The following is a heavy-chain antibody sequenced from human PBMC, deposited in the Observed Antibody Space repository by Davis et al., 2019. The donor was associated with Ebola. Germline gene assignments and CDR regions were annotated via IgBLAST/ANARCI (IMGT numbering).Heavy chain of an antibody. D-gene: IGHD3-22*01. V-gene: IGHV4-59*08. CDR1: GDSISDYY. Sequence: MPSDPLSPTFSVPGDSISDYYWSWIRQPPGKGLEWIGYIYHSGITNYNPSLKSRVTISVDTSKNQFSLKLSSVTAADTAVYYCARHQYYYDSSGYYFHAFDIWGQGTTVTVSS. CDR3: ARHQYYYDSSGYYFHAFDI. J-gene: IGHJ3*02. CDR2: IYHSGIT.